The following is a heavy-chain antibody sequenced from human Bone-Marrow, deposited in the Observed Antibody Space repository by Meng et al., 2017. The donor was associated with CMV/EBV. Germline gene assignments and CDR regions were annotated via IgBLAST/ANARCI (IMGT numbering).Heavy chain of an antibody. CDR3: ARSHSIFGVVPFDY. CDR2: IDWDDDK. D-gene: IGHD3-3*01. Sequence: SGPTLVKPTQTLTLTCTFSGFSLSTSGMCVSWVRQPPGKALEWLALIDWDDDKYYSTSLKTRLAISKDTSKNQVVLTMTNMDPVDTATYYCARSHSIFGVVPFDYWGQGTLVTVSS. CDR1: GFSLSTSGMC. V-gene: IGHV2-70*20. J-gene: IGHJ4*02.